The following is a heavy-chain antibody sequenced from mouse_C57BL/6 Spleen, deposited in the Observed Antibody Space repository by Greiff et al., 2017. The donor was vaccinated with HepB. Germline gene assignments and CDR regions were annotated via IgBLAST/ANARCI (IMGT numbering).Heavy chain of an antibody. CDR3: ASGTTVVATDY. CDR1: GYTFTDYY. V-gene: IGHV1-26*01. D-gene: IGHD1-1*01. CDR2: INPNNGGT. J-gene: IGHJ2*01. Sequence: EVQLQQSGPELVKPGASVKISCKASGYTFTDYYMNWVKQSHGKSLEWIGDINPNNGGTNYNQKFKGKATLTVDKSSSTAYMELRSLTSEDSAVYYCASGTTVVATDYWGQGTTLTVSS.